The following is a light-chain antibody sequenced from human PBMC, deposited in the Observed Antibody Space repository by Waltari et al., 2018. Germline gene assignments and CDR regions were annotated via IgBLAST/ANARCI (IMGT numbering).Light chain of an antibody. CDR3: QQNNVFPVT. CDR1: QSSSTW. V-gene: IGKV1-5*03. Sequence: DIQMTQSPSTLSAFVGDRVTITCRASQSSSTWLAWYQQKPGKAPKLLVYKASRLESGVPSRFSGSGSGTEFTLTISSLQPDDFATYYCQQNNVFPVTFGQGTKVEIK. J-gene: IGKJ1*01. CDR2: KAS.